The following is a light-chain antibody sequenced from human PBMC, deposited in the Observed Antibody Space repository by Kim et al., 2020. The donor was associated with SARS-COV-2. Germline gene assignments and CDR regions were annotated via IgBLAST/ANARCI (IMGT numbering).Light chain of an antibody. J-gene: IGLJ3*02. CDR3: CSHAGGGTMV. CDR2: EVS. Sequence: GQSVTISCTGTSSDIGGYSHVSWYQQHPGKAPKLMIYEVSKRHSGVPARFSGSKSGNTASLTISGLQAEDEADYYCCSHAGGGTMVFGGGTQLTVL. V-gene: IGLV2-11*03. CDR1: SSDIGGYSH.